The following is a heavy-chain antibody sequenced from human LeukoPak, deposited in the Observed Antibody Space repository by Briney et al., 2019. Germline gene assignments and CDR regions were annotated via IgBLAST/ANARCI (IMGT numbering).Heavy chain of an antibody. V-gene: IGHV4-34*01. CDR2: INHSGST. Sequence: SETLSLTCAVYGGSFSGYYWSWIRQPPGKGLEWIGEINHSGSTNYNPSLKSRVTISVDTSKNQFSLRLSSVTAADTAVYYCARGPPVLRFLEWLPQYYYGMDVWGQGTTVTVSS. J-gene: IGHJ6*02. CDR1: GGSFSGYY. D-gene: IGHD3-3*01. CDR3: ARGPPVLRFLEWLPQYYYGMDV.